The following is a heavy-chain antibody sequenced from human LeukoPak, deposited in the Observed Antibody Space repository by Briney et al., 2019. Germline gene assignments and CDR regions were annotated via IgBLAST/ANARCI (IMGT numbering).Heavy chain of an antibody. CDR1: GFTFSDYN. CDR2: ITNGGSTI. D-gene: IGHD3-9*01. Sequence: GGPLRLSCAASGFTFSDYNMNWVRQAPGKGLEWVSYITNGGSTIHHADSVKGRFTISRGNAKKTLYLQMNSLRAEDTAVYYCARSIGLTGGGVDVWGQGTTVTVSS. CDR3: ARSIGLTGGGVDV. V-gene: IGHV3-11*01. J-gene: IGHJ6*02.